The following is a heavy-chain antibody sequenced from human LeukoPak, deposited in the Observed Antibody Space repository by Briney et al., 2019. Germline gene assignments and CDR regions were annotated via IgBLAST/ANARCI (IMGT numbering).Heavy chain of an antibody. CDR3: ARDQVTMVRGVIRYYYYYMDV. D-gene: IGHD3-10*01. V-gene: IGHV1-18*01. Sequence: GASVKVSCKASGYTFTSYGISWVRQAPGQGLEWMGWISAYNGNTNYAQKLQGRVTMTTDTSTSTAYMELRSLRSDDTAVYYCARDQVTMVRGVIRYYYYYMDVWGKGTTVTISS. CDR2: ISAYNGNT. J-gene: IGHJ6*03. CDR1: GYTFTSYG.